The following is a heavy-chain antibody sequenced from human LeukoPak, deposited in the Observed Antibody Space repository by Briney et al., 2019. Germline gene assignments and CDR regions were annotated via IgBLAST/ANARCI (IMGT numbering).Heavy chain of an antibody. D-gene: IGHD3-22*01. V-gene: IGHV1-8*03. J-gene: IGHJ4*02. Sequence: WASVKVSCKASGYTFTSYDINWVRQATGQGLEWMGWMNPNSGNTGYAQKFQGRVTITRNTSISTAYMELSSLRSEDTAVYYCARDRDSSGWNPHDYWGQGTLVTVSS. CDR2: MNPNSGNT. CDR3: ARDRDSSGWNPHDY. CDR1: GYTFTSYD.